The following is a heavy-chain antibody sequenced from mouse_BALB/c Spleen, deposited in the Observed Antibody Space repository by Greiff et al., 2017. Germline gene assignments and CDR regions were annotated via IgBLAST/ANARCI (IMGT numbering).Heavy chain of an antibody. CDR1: GYTFTDYA. CDR3: ARDYYGYFDY. Sequence: QVQLQQSGPELVRPGVSVKISCKGSGYTFTDYAMHWVKQSHAKSLEWIRVISTYYGNTNYNQKFKGKATMTVDKSSSTAYMELARLTSEDSAIYYCARDYYGYFDYWGQGTTLTVSS. J-gene: IGHJ2*01. V-gene: IGHV1-67*01. D-gene: IGHD1-1*01. CDR2: ISTYYGNT.